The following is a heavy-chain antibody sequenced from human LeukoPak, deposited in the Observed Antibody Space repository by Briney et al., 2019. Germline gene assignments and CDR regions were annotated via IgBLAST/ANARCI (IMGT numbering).Heavy chain of an antibody. Sequence: GASVKVSCKTSGYTFTDYYIHWVRQAPGQGLEWMGWVSPSNGGTNYAQKFQGRVTMTRDTSISTAYMELNSLTSDDTAVYYCAKKEGDDFWLPLYDYWGQGTLVTVSS. D-gene: IGHD2-21*02. V-gene: IGHV1-2*02. CDR2: VSPSNGGT. CDR3: AKKEGDDFWLPLYDY. CDR1: GYTFTDYY. J-gene: IGHJ4*02.